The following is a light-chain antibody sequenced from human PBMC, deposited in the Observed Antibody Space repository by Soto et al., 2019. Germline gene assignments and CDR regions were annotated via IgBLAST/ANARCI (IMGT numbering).Light chain of an antibody. V-gene: IGLV2-23*02. CDR1: SSDIGSYDL. CDR3: CSSAPLSTYV. Sequence: QSVLTQPASVSGSPGQSITISCTGTSSDIGSYDLVSWYQQHPGTAPKLIIYEVTKRPSGVSTRFSGSTSGNAASLTISALQTDDEAAYFCCSSAPLSTYVCGTGTKVTVL. J-gene: IGLJ1*01. CDR2: EVT.